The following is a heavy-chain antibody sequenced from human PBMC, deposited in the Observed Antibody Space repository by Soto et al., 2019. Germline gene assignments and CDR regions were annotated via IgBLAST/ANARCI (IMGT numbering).Heavy chain of an antibody. D-gene: IGHD3-22*01. V-gene: IGHV4-30-4*02. CDR3: ARGHYESSKHFVGSPILDY. J-gene: IGHJ4*02. CDR2: LSSYMGAT. CDR1: GGSVDRGDYF. Sequence: PSETLSLTCTLSGGSVDRGDYFCTWIPHPPGKGLEGIACLSSYMGATYYNPSLKNRLTISLGTPKNQFSMKLTTVTAADTAVYYGARGHYESSKHFVGSPILDYWGQGYLVTVSS.